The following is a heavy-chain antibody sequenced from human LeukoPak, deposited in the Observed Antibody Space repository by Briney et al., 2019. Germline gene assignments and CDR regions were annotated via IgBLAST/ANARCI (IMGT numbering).Heavy chain of an antibody. V-gene: IGHV4-61*02. CDR1: GGSISSSSYY. CDR3: ARKARRQAPYDY. CDR2: IYTSGST. D-gene: IGHD6-6*01. J-gene: IGHJ4*02. Sequence: SETLSLTCTVSGGSISSSSYYWSWIRQPAGKGLEWIGRIYTSGSTNYNPSLNSRVTISVDTSKNQFSLKLTSVTAADTAVYYCARKARRQAPYDYWGQGTLVTVSS.